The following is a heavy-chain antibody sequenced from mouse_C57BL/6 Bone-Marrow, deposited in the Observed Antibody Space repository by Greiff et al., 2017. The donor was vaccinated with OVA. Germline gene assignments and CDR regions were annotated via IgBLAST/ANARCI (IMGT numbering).Heavy chain of an antibody. J-gene: IGHJ2*01. D-gene: IGHD1-1*01. CDR2: IYPGGGYT. Sequence: QVQLQQSGAELVRPGTSVKMSCKASGYTFTNYWIGWAKQRPGHGLEWIGDIYPGGGYTNYNEKFKGKATLTADKSSSTAYMQFSSLTSEDSAIYYCARWGVIPTVVATKGYFDYWGQGTTLTVSS. CDR1: GYTFTNYW. V-gene: IGHV1-63*01. CDR3: ARWGVIPTVVATKGYFDY.